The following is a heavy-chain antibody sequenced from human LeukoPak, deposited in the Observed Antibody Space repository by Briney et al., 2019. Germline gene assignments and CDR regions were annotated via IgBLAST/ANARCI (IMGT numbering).Heavy chain of an antibody. V-gene: IGHV1-2*02. CDR3: ARDMGRYSGYDYDY. CDR2: INPNSGGT. Sequence: ASVKVSCKASGYTFTGYYIHWVRQAPGQGLEWMGWINPNSGGTNYAQTFQGRVTMTRDTSISTVYMELTRLRSDDTAVYYCARDMGRYSGYDYDYWGQGTLVTASS. D-gene: IGHD5-12*01. CDR1: GYTFTGYY. J-gene: IGHJ4*02.